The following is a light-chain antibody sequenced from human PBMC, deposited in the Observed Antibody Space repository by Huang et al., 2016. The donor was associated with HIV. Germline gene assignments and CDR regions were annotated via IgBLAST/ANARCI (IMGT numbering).Light chain of an antibody. Sequence: EILMTQSPGTLSVSPGERATLSCRASQTINNNLAWYQQKPGQPPRLLIYDASTRATGIPARLGGSGSGTEFTLTISSLQSEDFATYYCQQYNDWPRTFGQGTKVEIK. CDR2: DAS. CDR1: QTINNN. CDR3: QQYNDWPRT. J-gene: IGKJ1*01. V-gene: IGKV3-15*01.